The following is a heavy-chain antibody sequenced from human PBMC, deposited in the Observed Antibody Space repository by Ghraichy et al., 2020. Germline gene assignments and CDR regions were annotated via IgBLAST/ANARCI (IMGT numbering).Heavy chain of an antibody. V-gene: IGHV4-34*01. Sequence: SETLSLTCAVYGGSFSGYYWSWIRQPPGKGLEWIGEINHSGSTNYNPSLKSRVTISVDTSKNQFSLKLSSVTAADTAVYYCARGRGGYSGYDGKSSDYWGQGTLVTVSS. CDR2: INHSGST. D-gene: IGHD5-12*01. J-gene: IGHJ4*02. CDR1: GGSFSGYY. CDR3: ARGRGGYSGYDGKSSDY.